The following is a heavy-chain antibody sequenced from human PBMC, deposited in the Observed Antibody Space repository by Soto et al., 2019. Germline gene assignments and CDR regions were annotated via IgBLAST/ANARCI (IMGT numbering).Heavy chain of an antibody. J-gene: IGHJ6*03. CDR1: GFTFSSYL. CDR2: IKQDGSEK. D-gene: IGHD4-17*01. CDR3: ARARGLRYYYYYMDV. Sequence: PGGSLRLSCAASGFTFSSYLMSWVRQAPGKGLEWVANIKQDGSEKYYVDSVKGRFTISRDNAKNSLYLQMNSLRAEDTAVYYCARARGLRYYYYYMDVWGKGTTVTVSS. V-gene: IGHV3-7*01.